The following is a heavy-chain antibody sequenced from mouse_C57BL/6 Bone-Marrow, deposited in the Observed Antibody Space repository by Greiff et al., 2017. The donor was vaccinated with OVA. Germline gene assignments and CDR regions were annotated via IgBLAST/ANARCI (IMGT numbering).Heavy chain of an antibody. J-gene: IGHJ3*01. CDR2: ISYDGSN. CDR1: GYSITSGYY. V-gene: IGHV3-6*01. CDR3: ARGELGRFAY. D-gene: IGHD4-1*01. Sequence: EVKLQESGPGLVKPSQSLSLTCSVTGYSITSGYYWNWIRQFPGNKLEWMGYISYDGSNNYNPSLKNRISITRDTSKNQFFLKLNSVTTEDTATYYCARGELGRFAYWGQGTLVTVSA.